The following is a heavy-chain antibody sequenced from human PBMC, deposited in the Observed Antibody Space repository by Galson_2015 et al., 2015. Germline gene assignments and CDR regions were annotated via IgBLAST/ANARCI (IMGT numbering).Heavy chain of an antibody. Sequence: LRLSCAVSGFTFSSYAMGWVRQAPGTGLEGVSSIGDSGANTKYADSVKGRFTISRDNSKNTLYLQMNCLRGDDTAVYYCAKGGPYCSGGNCHGVFDSWGQGTLVTVSS. CDR2: IGDSGANT. V-gene: IGHV3-23*01. J-gene: IGHJ4*02. CDR3: AKGGPYCSGGNCHGVFDS. CDR1: GFTFSSYA. D-gene: IGHD2-15*01.